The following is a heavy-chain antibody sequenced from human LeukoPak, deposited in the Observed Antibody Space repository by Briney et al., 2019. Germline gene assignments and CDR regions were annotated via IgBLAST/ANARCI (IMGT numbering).Heavy chain of an antibody. V-gene: IGHV3-23*01. Sequence: QPGGSLRLSCAASGFTFSSCALSWVRQAPGKGLEWVSAISGSSGGTYYAASVKGRFTISRDNSKNTLYLQMNSLRAEDTAVYYCAKYSGSGYFYYYMDVWGRGTTVTVSS. CDR2: ISGSSGGT. J-gene: IGHJ6*03. CDR3: AKYSGSGYFYYYMDV. D-gene: IGHD1-26*01. CDR1: GFTFSSCA.